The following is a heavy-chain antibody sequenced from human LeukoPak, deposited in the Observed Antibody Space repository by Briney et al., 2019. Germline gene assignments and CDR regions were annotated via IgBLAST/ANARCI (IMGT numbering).Heavy chain of an antibody. D-gene: IGHD2-2*01. CDR3: ARANALYCSSTSCLFDY. J-gene: IGHJ4*02. CDR1: GYTFTDYY. V-gene: IGHV1-2*02. CDR2: INPNSGGT. Sequence: ASVKVSCKASGYTFTDYYIHWVRQAPGQGLEWMAWINPNSGGTYYAQNFHDRITLTRDKSISTAYMELSRLRSDDTAIYYCARANALYCSSTSCLFDYWGQGTLVTVSS.